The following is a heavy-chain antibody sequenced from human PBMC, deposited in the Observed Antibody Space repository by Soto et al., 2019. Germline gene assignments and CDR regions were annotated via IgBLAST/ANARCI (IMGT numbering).Heavy chain of an antibody. D-gene: IGHD4-17*01. J-gene: IGHJ5*02. Sequence: SETLSLTCTVSGGSISSYYWSWILQPPGKGLEWIGYIYYSGSTNYNPSLKSRVTISVDTSKNQFSLKLSSVTAADTAVYYCARMIDYGDYGWFDPWGQGTLVTVS. V-gene: IGHV4-59*08. CDR2: IYYSGST. CDR3: ARMIDYGDYGWFDP. CDR1: GGSISSYY.